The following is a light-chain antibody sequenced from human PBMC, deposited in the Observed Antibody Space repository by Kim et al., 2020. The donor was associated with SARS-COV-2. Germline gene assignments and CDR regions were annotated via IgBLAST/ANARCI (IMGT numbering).Light chain of an antibody. Sequence: APGKTSRTTCGGNNIGSKRVHWYQQKPGQAPVLVIYYDSDRPSGIPERFSGSNSGNTATLTISRVEAGDEADYYCQVWDSSSDHWVFGGGTKLTVL. CDR1: NIGSKR. CDR2: YDS. V-gene: IGLV3-21*04. CDR3: QVWDSSSDHWV. J-gene: IGLJ3*02.